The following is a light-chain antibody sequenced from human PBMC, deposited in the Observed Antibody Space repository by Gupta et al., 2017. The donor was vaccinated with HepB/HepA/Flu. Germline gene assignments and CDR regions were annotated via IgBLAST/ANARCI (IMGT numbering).Light chain of an antibody. CDR2: WAS. Sequence: DMVMMHSLNSLAVSLGERATINCKSSQSVLYSSNNKNYLAWYQQKPGQPPKLLIYWASTRESGVPDGFSGSGSGTDFTLTISSLQAEDVAVYYCQQYDSTPRTFGQGTKVEIK. CDR1: QSVLYSSNNKNY. CDR3: QQYDSTPRT. V-gene: IGKV4-1*01. J-gene: IGKJ1*01.